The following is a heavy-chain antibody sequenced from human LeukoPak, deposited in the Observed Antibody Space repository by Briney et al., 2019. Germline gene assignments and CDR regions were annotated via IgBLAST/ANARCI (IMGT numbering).Heavy chain of an antibody. CDR2: IIPILGIA. Sequence: ASVKVSCKASGYTFTGYYMHWVRQAPGQGLEWMGRIIPILGIANYAQKFQGRVTITADKSTSTAYMELSSLRSEDTAVYYCAQGAVATFDYWGQGTLVTVSS. CDR1: GYTFTGYY. D-gene: IGHD5-12*01. V-gene: IGHV1-69*02. CDR3: AQGAVATFDY. J-gene: IGHJ4*02.